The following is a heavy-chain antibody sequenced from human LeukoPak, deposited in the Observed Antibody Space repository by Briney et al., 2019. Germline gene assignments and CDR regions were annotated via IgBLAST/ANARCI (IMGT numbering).Heavy chain of an antibody. V-gene: IGHV3-49*04. CDR2: IRGKAYGGTT. CDR1: GFTFGDYA. CDR3: TRDGGYGCGRRTIGPDF. D-gene: IGHD6-19*01. Sequence: GSLRLSCTASGFTFGDYAVIWVRQAPGKGLEWVGLIRGKAYGGTTEYAASVKGRFTISRDDSTSTAYLQMNSLKIEDTAVYYCTRDGGYGCGRRTIGPDFWGQGTLVTVSS. J-gene: IGHJ4*02.